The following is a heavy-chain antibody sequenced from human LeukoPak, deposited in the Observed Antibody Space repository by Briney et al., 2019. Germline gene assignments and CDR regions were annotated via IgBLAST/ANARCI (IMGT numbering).Heavy chain of an antibody. Sequence: PSETLSLTCTVSGGSISSSSYYWGWIRQPPGKGLEWIGSIYYSGSTYYNPSLKSRVTISVDTSKNQFSLKLSSVTAADTAVYYCARGRRQLVPDYWGQGTLVTVSS. CDR1: GGSISSSSYY. CDR2: IYYSGST. D-gene: IGHD6-13*01. J-gene: IGHJ4*02. V-gene: IGHV4-39*07. CDR3: ARGRRQLVPDY.